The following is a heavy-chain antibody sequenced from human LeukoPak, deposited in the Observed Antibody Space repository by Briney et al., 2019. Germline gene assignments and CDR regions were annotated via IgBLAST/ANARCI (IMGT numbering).Heavy chain of an antibody. J-gene: IGHJ3*01. Sequence: GASVKVSCKASGYTFTSYAMNWVRQAPGQGLEWMGWINTNTGNPTYAQGFTGRFVFSLDTSVSTAYLQISSLKAEDTAVYYCARGVLDSLGVSSGFDLWGQGTMVTVSS. CDR2: INTNTGNP. CDR3: ARGVLDSLGVSSGFDL. V-gene: IGHV7-4-1*02. CDR1: GYTFTSYA. D-gene: IGHD3-16*01.